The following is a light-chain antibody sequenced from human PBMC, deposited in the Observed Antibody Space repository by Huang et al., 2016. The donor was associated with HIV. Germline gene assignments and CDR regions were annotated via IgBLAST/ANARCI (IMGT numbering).Light chain of an antibody. J-gene: IGKJ2*01. V-gene: IGKV3-11*01. CDR2: DAS. CDR3: QQRSNWPPMYT. Sequence: EIVLTQSPATLSLSPGEGATLSCRASQSVSNYLAWYQQKPGQAPRLLIYDASNRATGIPARVSGSGSGTDFTLTISSLEPEDFAVYYCQQRSNWPPMYTFGQGTKLEIK. CDR1: QSVSNY.